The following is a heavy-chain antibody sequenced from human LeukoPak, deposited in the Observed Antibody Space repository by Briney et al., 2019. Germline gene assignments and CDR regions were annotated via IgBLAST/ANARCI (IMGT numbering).Heavy chain of an antibody. CDR3: ARSRQASGLFSS. CDR1: GYAIISGWFS. D-gene: IGHD3-10*01. J-gene: IGHJ5*02. CDR2: IYDRGPA. V-gene: IGHV4-30-2*01. Sequence: PSQTLSLTCTVSGYAIISGWFSWNWIRQPPGKGLEWIGCIYDRGPAHYNPSLKSRFTISVDRPKNQFFLNVTSLTAADTAVYYCARSRQASGLFSSWGQGTLVVVSS.